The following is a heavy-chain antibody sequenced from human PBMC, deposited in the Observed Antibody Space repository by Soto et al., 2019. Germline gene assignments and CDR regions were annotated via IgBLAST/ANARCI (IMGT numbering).Heavy chain of an antibody. CDR1: GFTLNEVS. V-gene: IGHV1-24*01. CDR2: FDREDGET. CDR3: VTVPGITLVTGVEYFQY. D-gene: IGHD1-20*01. J-gene: IGHJ1*01. Sequence: GASVKVSCKVSGFTLNEVSIHWVRQAPGKGLEWMGGFDREDGETFYAQKFQGRVTMTEDTSTDTAYMELSSLRSEDTAIYYCVTVPGITLVTGVEYFQYWGQGTLVTVSS.